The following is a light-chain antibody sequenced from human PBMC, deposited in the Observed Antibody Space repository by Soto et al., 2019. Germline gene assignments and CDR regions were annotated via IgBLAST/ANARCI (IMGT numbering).Light chain of an antibody. CDR2: GAY. V-gene: IGKV3-20*01. J-gene: IGKJ2*01. CDR3: QQYGSSPPYT. Sequence: VLTQSPGTLSLSPGERATLSCRASHSVSSTYLAWYQQKPGQAPRLLIYGAYSRATGIPDRFSGSGSGTDFTLTISRLEPEDFAVYYCQQYGSSPPYTFGQGTKLEIK. CDR1: HSVSSTY.